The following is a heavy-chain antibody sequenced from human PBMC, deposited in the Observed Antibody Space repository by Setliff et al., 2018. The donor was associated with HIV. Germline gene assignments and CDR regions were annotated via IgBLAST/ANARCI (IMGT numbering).Heavy chain of an antibody. CDR3: AREIGRSLLPFGRNHYYMDV. CDR2: ISASGSTI. J-gene: IGHJ6*03. CDR1: GFTVSSNY. V-gene: IGHV3-11*04. D-gene: IGHD3-10*01. Sequence: PGGSLRLSCAASGFTVSSNYMSWVRQAPGKGLEWVSYISASGSTIYYADSLKGRFTISRKNAEDSLFLQMNNLRVEDTAVYYCAREIGRSLLPFGRNHYYMDVWGNGTTVTVSS.